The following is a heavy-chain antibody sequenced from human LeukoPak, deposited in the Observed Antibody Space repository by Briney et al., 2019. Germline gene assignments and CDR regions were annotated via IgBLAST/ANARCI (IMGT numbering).Heavy chain of an antibody. V-gene: IGHV1-69*05. CDR1: GGTFSSYA. CDR3: ARDDNCSGGRCYPGFWFDP. D-gene: IGHD2-15*01. CDR2: IIPIFGTA. J-gene: IGHJ5*02. Sequence: SAKVSCKASGGTFSSYAISWVRQAPGQGLEWMGGIIPIFGTANYAQKFHGRVTITTDESTSTAYKELSSLRSEDTAVYYCARDDNCSGGRCYPGFWFDPWGQGNLVTVSS.